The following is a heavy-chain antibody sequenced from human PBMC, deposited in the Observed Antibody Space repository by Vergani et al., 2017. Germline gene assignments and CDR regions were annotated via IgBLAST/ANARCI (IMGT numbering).Heavy chain of an antibody. D-gene: IGHD2-8*01. CDR3: ARDQVLSPRDAFDI. CDR2: IYSGGST. J-gene: IGHJ3*02. Sequence: EVQLVESGGGLIQPGGSLRLSCAASGFTVSSNYMSWVRQAPGKGLEWVSVIYSGGSTYYADSVKGRFTISRDNSKNTLYLQMNSLRAEDTAVYYCARDQVLSPRDAFDIWGQGTMVTVSS. V-gene: IGHV3-53*01. CDR1: GFTVSSNY.